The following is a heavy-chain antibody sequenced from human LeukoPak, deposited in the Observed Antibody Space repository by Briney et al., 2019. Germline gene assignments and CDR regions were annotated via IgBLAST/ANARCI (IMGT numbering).Heavy chain of an antibody. Sequence: PSQTLSLTCTVSGGSISSGSYYWSWIRQPAGKGLEWIGRIYTSGSTNYNPSLKSRVTISVDTSKNQFSLKLSSVTAADTAVYYCASPRDRQLVPHDAFDIWGQGTMVTVSS. V-gene: IGHV4-61*02. CDR3: ASPRDRQLVPHDAFDI. D-gene: IGHD6-6*01. J-gene: IGHJ3*02. CDR1: GGSISSGSYY. CDR2: IYTSGST.